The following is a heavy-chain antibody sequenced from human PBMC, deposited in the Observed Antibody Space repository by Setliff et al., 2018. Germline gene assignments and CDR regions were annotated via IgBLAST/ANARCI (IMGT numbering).Heavy chain of an antibody. CDR2: IYHNGNT. V-gene: IGHV4-4*08. CDR3: AKEHVVISFVTNTHHHYGMDV. CDR1: GGSISPYF. Sequence: PSETLSLTCSVSGGSISPYFWSWIRQPPGKGLEWIGYIYHNGNTNFNPSLKTRVTMSVDTSKNQFALNLTSVSAADTAVYYCAKEHVVISFVTNTHHHYGMDVWGQGATVTVSS. J-gene: IGHJ6*02. D-gene: IGHD2-8*01.